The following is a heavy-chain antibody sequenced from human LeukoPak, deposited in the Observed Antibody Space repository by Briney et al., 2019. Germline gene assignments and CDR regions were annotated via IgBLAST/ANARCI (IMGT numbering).Heavy chain of an antibody. CDR1: GYSFTTYW. J-gene: IGHJ5*02. D-gene: IGHD3-10*01. Sequence: GESLKISCKTSGYSFTTYWICWVRQMPGASLEWLGAIYPDDSDTRYSPSFQGQVVSSADRSIRTAYLQWNTLKTSDTAMYYCVRQRGASGTINHFDPWGQGTLVTVSS. V-gene: IGHV5-51*01. CDR3: VRQRGASGTINHFDP. CDR2: IYPDDSDT.